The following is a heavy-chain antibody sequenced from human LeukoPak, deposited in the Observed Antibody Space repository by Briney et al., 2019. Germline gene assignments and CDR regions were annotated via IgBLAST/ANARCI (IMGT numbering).Heavy chain of an antibody. V-gene: IGHV1-69*05. Sequence: SVKVSCKASGGTFSSYAISWVRQAPGQGLEWMGGIIPIFGTANYAQKFQGRVTITTDESTSTAYMELCSLRSEDTAVYYCARALTGTDLNWFDPWGQGTLVTGSS. CDR2: IIPIFGTA. CDR1: GGTFSSYA. D-gene: IGHD1-20*01. CDR3: ARALTGTDLNWFDP. J-gene: IGHJ5*02.